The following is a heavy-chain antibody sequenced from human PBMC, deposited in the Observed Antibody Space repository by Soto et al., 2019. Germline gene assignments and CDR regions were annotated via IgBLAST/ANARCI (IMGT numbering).Heavy chain of an antibody. V-gene: IGHV3-33*01. J-gene: IGHJ4*02. CDR1: GFTFSAYG. CDR3: SRGDRPDFDY. Sequence: GSLRLSCVASGFTFSAYGMHWVRQAPGKGLDWVGVIWNDGTQQFYGDSVKGRFSISRDNAKNTLYLQMTSLRAEDTAVYFCSRGDRPDFDYWGQGTLVTVSS. D-gene: IGHD6-6*01. CDR2: IWNDGTQQ.